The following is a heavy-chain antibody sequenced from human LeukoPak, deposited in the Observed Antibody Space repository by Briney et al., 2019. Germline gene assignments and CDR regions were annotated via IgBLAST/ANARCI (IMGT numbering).Heavy chain of an antibody. Sequence: PGGSLRLSCAASGFTFSRYSMHWVRQAPGKGLEWVALIRSDESAKFYADSVKGRFTISRDIPKNTVYLQMSSLRVEDTAVYYCAKDRTIVETWGQGTTVTVSS. D-gene: IGHD3-16*02. CDR2: IRSDESAK. CDR3: AKDRTIVET. V-gene: IGHV3-30*02. J-gene: IGHJ3*01. CDR1: GFTFSRYS.